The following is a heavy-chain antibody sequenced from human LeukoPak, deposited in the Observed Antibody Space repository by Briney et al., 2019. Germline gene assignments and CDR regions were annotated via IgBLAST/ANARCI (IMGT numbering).Heavy chain of an antibody. Sequence: ASVKVSCTAYGYTFTGYYMHWVRQAPGQGLEWIGWINPNSGGTNYAQKFQGRVTMTRDTSISTAYMELSRLRSDDTAVYYCAREGSGYYAPKFGYWGQGTLVTVSS. CDR3: AREGSGYYAPKFGY. V-gene: IGHV1-2*02. CDR2: INPNSGGT. CDR1: GYTFTGYY. J-gene: IGHJ4*02. D-gene: IGHD3-22*01.